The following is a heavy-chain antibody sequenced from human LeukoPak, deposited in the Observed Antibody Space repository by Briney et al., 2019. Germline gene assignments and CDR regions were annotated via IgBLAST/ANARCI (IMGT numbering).Heavy chain of an antibody. Sequence: AASVKVSCKASGYTFTGYYMHWVRQAPGQGLERMGWINPNSGGTNYAQKFQGRVTMTRDTSISTAYMELSRLRSDDTAVYYCARVLERWLQFLLRYWGQGTLVTVSS. CDR3: ARVLERWLQFLLRY. V-gene: IGHV1-2*02. CDR1: GYTFTGYY. J-gene: IGHJ4*02. CDR2: INPNSGGT. D-gene: IGHD5-24*01.